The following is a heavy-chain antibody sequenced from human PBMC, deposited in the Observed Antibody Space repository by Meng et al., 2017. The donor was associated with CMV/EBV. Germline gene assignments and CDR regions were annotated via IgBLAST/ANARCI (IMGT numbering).Heavy chain of an antibody. D-gene: IGHD6-6*01. CDR1: GFTFSSYS. CDR3: ARSPRSSAPDFDY. CDR2: ISSSSSYI. J-gene: IGHJ4*02. Sequence: GESLKISFAASGFTFSSYSMNWVRQAPGKGLEWVSSISSSSSYIYYPDSVKGRFTISRDNAKNSLYLQMNSLRAEDTAVYYCARSPRSSAPDFDYWGQGTLVTVSS. V-gene: IGHV3-21*01.